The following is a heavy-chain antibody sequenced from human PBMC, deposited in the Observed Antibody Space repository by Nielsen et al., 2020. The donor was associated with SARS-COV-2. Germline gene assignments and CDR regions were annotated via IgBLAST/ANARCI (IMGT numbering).Heavy chain of an antibody. Sequence: GESLKISCAGSGFKFSDYYMSWIRQAPGKGLEWVAQMSGSSSYKHYADSLRGRYTISKDSAKNLLHLQMNSLRAEDTAVYYCARVAGKPPVSFSYFDLWGRGTLVTVSS. V-gene: IGHV3-11*05. CDR1: GFKFSDYY. D-gene: IGHD2/OR15-2a*01. CDR3: ARVAGKPPVSFSYFDL. CDR2: MSGSSSYK. J-gene: IGHJ2*01.